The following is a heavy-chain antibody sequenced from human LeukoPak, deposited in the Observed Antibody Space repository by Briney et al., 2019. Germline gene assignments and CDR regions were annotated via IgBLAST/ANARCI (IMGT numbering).Heavy chain of an antibody. V-gene: IGHV1-69*05. CDR2: IIPIFGTA. Sequence: ASVKLSCKASGGTFSSYAISWVRQAPGQGLEWMGGIIPIFGTANYAQKFQGRVTITTDESTSTAYMELSRLRSEDTAVYYCAGTKMGDTAMVGYYYYYYMDVWGKGTTVTVSS. D-gene: IGHD5-18*01. CDR3: AGTKMGDTAMVGYYYYYYMDV. CDR1: GGTFSSYA. J-gene: IGHJ6*03.